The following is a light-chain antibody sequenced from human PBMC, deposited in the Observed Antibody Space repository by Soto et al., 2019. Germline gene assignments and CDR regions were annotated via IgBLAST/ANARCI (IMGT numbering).Light chain of an antibody. CDR3: SAFTGTSYV. V-gene: IGLV2-14*03. J-gene: IGLJ1*01. CDR2: DVS. Sequence: QSVLTQPASVSGSPGQSITISCTGTSSDVGGNKYVSWYQQYPGKAPKLMICDVSNRPSGVSNRFSGSKSGNTASLTISGLQAEVEADYYCSAFTGTSYVFGTGTNVTV. CDR1: SSDVGGNKY.